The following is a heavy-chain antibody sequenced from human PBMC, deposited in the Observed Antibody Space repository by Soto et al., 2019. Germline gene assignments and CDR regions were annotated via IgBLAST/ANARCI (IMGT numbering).Heavy chain of an antibody. J-gene: IGHJ3*02. CDR3: AREWSAFDI. Sequence: GGSLRLSCAASGFTFSNYWLHWVRQAPGKGLVWVSDIDTDGNTRYADSVKGRITISRDNAKNTLYLQMNSLRAEDTAVYFCAREWSAFDIWGQGTMVTVSS. V-gene: IGHV3-74*01. CDR2: IDTDGNT. D-gene: IGHD3-3*01. CDR1: GFTFSNYW.